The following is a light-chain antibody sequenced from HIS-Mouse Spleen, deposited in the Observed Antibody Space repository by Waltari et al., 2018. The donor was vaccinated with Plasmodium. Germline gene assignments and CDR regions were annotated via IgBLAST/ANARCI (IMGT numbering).Light chain of an antibody. J-gene: IGLJ2*01. CDR1: SSDVGSYNL. CDR2: EGS. Sequence: QSALTQPASVSGSPGQSLPISCTGTSSDVGSYNLLSWYQQHPGKAPKLMIYEGSKRPSGVSNRFSGSKSGNTASLTISGLQAEDEADYYCCSYAGSSTFVVFGGGTKLTVL. CDR3: CSYAGSSTFVV. V-gene: IGLV2-23*03.